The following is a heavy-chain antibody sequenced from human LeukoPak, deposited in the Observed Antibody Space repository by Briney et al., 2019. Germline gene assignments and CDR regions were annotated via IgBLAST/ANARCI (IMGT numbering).Heavy chain of an antibody. J-gene: IGHJ6*02. V-gene: IGHV1-18*01. CDR1: GYTFTSYG. CDR3: ARDGPITMIVVVISGDYYYGMDV. CDR2: ISAYNGNT. Sequence: ASVKVSCKACGYTFTSYGISWVRQAPGQGLEWMGWISAYNGNTNYAQKLQGRVTMTTYTSTSTAYMELRSLRSDDTAVYYCARDGPITMIVVVISGDYYYGMDVWGQGTTVTVS. D-gene: IGHD3-22*01.